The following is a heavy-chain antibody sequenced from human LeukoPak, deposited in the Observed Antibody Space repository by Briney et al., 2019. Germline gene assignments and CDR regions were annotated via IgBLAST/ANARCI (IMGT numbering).Heavy chain of an antibody. V-gene: IGHV3-64*01. J-gene: IGHJ5*02. Sequence: PGGSLRLSCAASGFTFSSYAMHWVRQAPGKGLEYVSAISSNGGSPYYANSVKGRFTISRDNSKNTLYLQMGSLRAEDMAVYYCARRTRVRLLTYYYDSSGLQSGWFDPWGQGTLVTVSS. CDR3: ARRTRVRLLTYYYDSSGLQSGWFDP. D-gene: IGHD3-22*01. CDR2: ISSNGGSP. CDR1: GFTFSSYA.